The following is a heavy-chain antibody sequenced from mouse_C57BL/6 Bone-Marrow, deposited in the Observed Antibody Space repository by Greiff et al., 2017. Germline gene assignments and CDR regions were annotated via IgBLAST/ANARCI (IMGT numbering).Heavy chain of an antibody. CDR2: ISDGGSYT. Sequence: EVQLVESGGGLVKPGGSLKLSCAASGFTFSSYAMSWVRQTPEKRLEWVATISDGGSYTYYPDNVKGRFTISRDNAKNNLYLQMSHLKSEDTAMYYCARGYYDGYWGQGTTLTVSS. J-gene: IGHJ2*01. CDR3: ARGYYDGY. CDR1: GFTFSSYA. V-gene: IGHV5-4*01. D-gene: IGHD1-1*01.